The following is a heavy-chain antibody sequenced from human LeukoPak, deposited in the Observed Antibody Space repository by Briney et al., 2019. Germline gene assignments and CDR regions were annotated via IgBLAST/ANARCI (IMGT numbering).Heavy chain of an antibody. Sequence: GGSLRLSCAASGFTFSGFAMSWVRRTPAKGLDWVSGISGSGDNTLYADSVKGRFTISRDNSKNTLYLEMNSLRAEDTAIYYCAKMKGHPLPKYYMDVWGQGTTVTVSS. CDR3: AKMKGHPLPKYYMDV. CDR1: GFTFSGFA. D-gene: IGHD1-26*01. V-gene: IGHV3-23*01. J-gene: IGHJ6*01. CDR2: ISGSGDNT.